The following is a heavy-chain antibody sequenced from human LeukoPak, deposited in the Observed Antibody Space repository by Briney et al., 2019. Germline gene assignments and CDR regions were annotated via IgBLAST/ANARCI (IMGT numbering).Heavy chain of an antibody. CDR3: ARPSGIAARPRHAFDI. V-gene: IGHV4-39*01. Sequence: SETLSLTCTVSGGSISSSSYYWGWIRQPPGKGLEWIGSIYYSGSTYYNPSLKSRVTISVDTSKNQFSLELSSVTAADTAVYYCARPSGIAARPRHAFDIWGQGTMVTVSS. D-gene: IGHD6-6*01. CDR2: IYYSGST. J-gene: IGHJ3*02. CDR1: GGSISSSSYY.